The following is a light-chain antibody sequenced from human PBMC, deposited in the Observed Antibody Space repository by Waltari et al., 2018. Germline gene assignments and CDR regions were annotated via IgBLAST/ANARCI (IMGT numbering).Light chain of an antibody. CDR1: QSVSRTF. V-gene: IGKV3-20*01. J-gene: IGKJ1*01. CDR3: QHYVRLPAT. Sequence: EIVLTQSPGILSLSPGERATLSCRASQSVSRTFAWYQQKPGQAPRLLIYGASTRATGVPDRCGGGGSGTDVSRTISRLEPEDFAVYYCQHYVRLPATFGQGTKVEIK. CDR2: GAS.